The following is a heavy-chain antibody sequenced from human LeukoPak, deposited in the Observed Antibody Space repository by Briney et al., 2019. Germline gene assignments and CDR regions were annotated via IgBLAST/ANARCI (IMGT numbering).Heavy chain of an antibody. CDR3: ARGRSGYCSSTSCYGFDY. D-gene: IGHD2-2*03. Sequence: ASVKVSCKASGGTFSSYAISWVRQAPGQGLEWMGGIIPIFGTANYAQKFQGRVTITTDESTSTAYIELSSLRSEDTAVYYCARGRSGYCSSTSCYGFDYWGQGTLVTVSS. CDR2: IIPIFGTA. V-gene: IGHV1-69*05. J-gene: IGHJ4*02. CDR1: GGTFSSYA.